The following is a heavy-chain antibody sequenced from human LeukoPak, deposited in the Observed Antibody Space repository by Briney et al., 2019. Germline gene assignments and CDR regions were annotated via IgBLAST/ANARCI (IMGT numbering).Heavy chain of an antibody. CDR3: ARGYCSGGSCYNLDY. J-gene: IGHJ4*02. V-gene: IGHV3-48*01. D-gene: IGHD2-15*01. Sequence: EGSLRLSCAASGFSFSSYTMNWVRQAPGKGLEWTSYISSGSSTIYYADSVKGRFTISRDNAKNSLYLQMNSLRAEDTAVYYCARGYCSGGSCYNLDYWGQGTLVTVSS. CDR2: ISSGSSTI. CDR1: GFSFSSYT.